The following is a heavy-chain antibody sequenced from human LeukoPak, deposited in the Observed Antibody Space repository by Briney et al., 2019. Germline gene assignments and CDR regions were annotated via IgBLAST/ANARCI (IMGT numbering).Heavy chain of an antibody. D-gene: IGHD3-22*01. J-gene: IGHJ3*01. CDR3: TRDQYYSDNSGYPSDV. CDR2: ISGSSSDI. V-gene: IGHV3-21*06. CDR1: GFTFDDYA. Sequence: GGSLRLSCAASGFTFDDYAMHWVRKAPGKGLEWVSFISGSSSDIYYADSVKGRFTISRDNAKNSLYLQMNSLRAEDTATYYCTRDQYYSDNSGYPSDVWGQGTVVTVSS.